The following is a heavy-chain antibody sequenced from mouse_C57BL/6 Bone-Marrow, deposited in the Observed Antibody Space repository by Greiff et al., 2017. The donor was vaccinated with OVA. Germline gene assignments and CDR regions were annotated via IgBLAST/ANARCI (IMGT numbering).Heavy chain of an antibody. D-gene: IGHD1-1*01. CDR3: ARFGLITTVVATYYWYFDV. CDR2: IYPRSGNT. CDR1: GYTFTSYG. J-gene: IGHJ1*03. V-gene: IGHV1-81*01. Sequence: QVQLQQSGAELARPGASVKLSCKASGYTFTSYGISWVKQRTGQGLEWIGEIYPRSGNTYYNEKFKGKATLTAYKSSSTAYMELRSLTSEDSAVYFCARFGLITTVVATYYWYFDVWGTGTTVTVSS.